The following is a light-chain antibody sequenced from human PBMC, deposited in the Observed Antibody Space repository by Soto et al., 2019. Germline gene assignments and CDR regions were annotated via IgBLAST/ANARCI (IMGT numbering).Light chain of an antibody. CDR2: LNSDGSH. J-gene: IGLJ2*01. CDR3: QTWGTGIRV. V-gene: IGLV4-69*01. CDR1: SWHSSYA. Sequence: QAVVTQSPSASASLGASVKLTCTLSSWHSSYAIAWHQQQPEKGPRYLMKLNSDGSHSKGDGIPDRFSGSSSGAERYLTISSLQSEDEADYYCQTWGTGIRVFGGGTQLTVL.